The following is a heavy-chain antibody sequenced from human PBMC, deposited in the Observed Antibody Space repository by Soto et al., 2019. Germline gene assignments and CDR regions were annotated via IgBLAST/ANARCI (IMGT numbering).Heavy chain of an antibody. CDR1: GGSISSSSYY. Sequence: QLQLQESGPGLVKPSETLSLTCTVSGGSISSSSYYWGWIRQPPGKGLEWIGSIYYSGSTYYNPSLKSRVTISVDTSKNRFPLKLISVTAADTAVYYCARRGYSYGYVYCVHGTLVTVSS. D-gene: IGHD5-18*01. J-gene: IGHJ4*01. CDR3: ARRGYSYGYVY. V-gene: IGHV4-39*01. CDR2: IYYSGST.